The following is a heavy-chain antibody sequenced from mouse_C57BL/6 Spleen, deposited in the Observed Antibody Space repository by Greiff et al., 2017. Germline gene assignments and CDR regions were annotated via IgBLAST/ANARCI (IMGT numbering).Heavy chain of an antibody. CDR3: ANRDSGGFAY. D-gene: IGHD3-3*01. CDR2: IYPGDGDT. J-gene: IGHJ3*01. V-gene: IGHV1-82*01. Sequence: VQLQQSGPELVKPGASVKISCKASGYAFSSSWMNWVKQRPGKGLEWIGRIYPGDGDTNYNGKFKGKATLTADKSSSTAYMQLSSLTSEDSAVYFCANRDSGGFAYWGQGTLVTVSA. CDR1: GYAFSSSW.